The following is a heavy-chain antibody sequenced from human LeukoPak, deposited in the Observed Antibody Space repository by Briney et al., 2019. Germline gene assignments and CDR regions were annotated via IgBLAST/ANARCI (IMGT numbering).Heavy chain of an antibody. CDR2: IYHSGST. Sequence: PSETLSLTCAVSGGSISSGGYSWSWIRQPPGKGLEWIGYIYHSGSTYYNPSLKSRVTISVDRSKSQFSLKLSSVTAADTAVYYCARVAGDHDAFDIWGQGTMVTVSS. D-gene: IGHD3-10*01. CDR1: GGSISSGGYS. V-gene: IGHV4-30-2*01. CDR3: ARVAGDHDAFDI. J-gene: IGHJ3*02.